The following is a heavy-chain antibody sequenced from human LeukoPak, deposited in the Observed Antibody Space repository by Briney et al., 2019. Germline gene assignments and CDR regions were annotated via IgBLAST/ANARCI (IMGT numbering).Heavy chain of an antibody. J-gene: IGHJ5*02. CDR3: AKVPRQHDNWFDP. Sequence: GGSQRLPCAASGFTFSSHSMNWVRQAPGKGPEWVSYISSSSTTIHYADSVKGRFTISRDDAKNSLYLQMNSLRAEDTAVYYCAKVPRQHDNWFDPWGQGTLVTVSS. CDR1: GFTFSSHS. D-gene: IGHD6-13*01. CDR2: ISSSSTTI. V-gene: IGHV3-48*01.